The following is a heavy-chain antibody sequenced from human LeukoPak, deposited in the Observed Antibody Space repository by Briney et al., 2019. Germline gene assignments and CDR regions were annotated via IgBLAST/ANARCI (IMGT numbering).Heavy chain of an antibody. D-gene: IGHD3-10*01. CDR3: ARERGGTMVRGVPDY. CDR1: GYTFTGYY. V-gene: IGHV1-2*02. Sequence: ASVKVSCKASGYTFTGYYMHWVRQAPGQGLEWMGWINPNSGGTNYAQKFQGRVTMTRDTSISTAYMELSRLRSDDTAVYYCARERGGTMVRGVPDYWGQGTLVTVSS. J-gene: IGHJ4*02. CDR2: INPNSGGT.